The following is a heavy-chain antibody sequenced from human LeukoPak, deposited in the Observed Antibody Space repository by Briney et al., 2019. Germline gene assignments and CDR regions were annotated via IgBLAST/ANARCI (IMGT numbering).Heavy chain of an antibody. CDR1: GYTFSSYG. CDR3: ATDHSMANTAWWFDP. J-gene: IGHJ5*02. V-gene: IGHV1-8*03. Sequence: GASVKVSCKASGYTFSSYGINWVRQAPGQGLEWMGWMNPKSGDTGYAQKFQGRVSITKNTAISTAYMELSSLRSEDTAFYYCATDHSMANTAWWFDPWGQGTLVTVSS. D-gene: IGHD5-24*01. CDR2: MNPKSGDT.